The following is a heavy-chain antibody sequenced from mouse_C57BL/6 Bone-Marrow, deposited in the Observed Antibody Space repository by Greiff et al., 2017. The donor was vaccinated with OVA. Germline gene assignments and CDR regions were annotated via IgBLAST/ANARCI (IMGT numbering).Heavy chain of an antibody. Sequence: EVQLQQSGTVLARPGASVKMSCKTSGYTFTSYWMHWVKQRPGQGLEWIGAIYPGNSDTSYNQKFKGKAKLTAVTSASTAYMELSSLTNEDSAVYYSTRWTFYYGSSWYFDVWGTGTTVTVSS. CDR3: TRWTFYYGSSWYFDV. D-gene: IGHD1-1*01. CDR2: IYPGNSDT. CDR1: GYTFTSYW. J-gene: IGHJ1*03. V-gene: IGHV1-5*01.